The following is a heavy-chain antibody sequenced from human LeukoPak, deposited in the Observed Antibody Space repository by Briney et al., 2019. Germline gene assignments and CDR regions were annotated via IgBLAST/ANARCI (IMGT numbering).Heavy chain of an antibody. D-gene: IGHD1/OR15-1a*01. J-gene: IGHJ6*03. V-gene: IGHV1-46*01. CDR1: GYTFTSHF. CDR2: INPESGNT. CDR3: AKDGNWNNVPGDYYYMDV. Sequence: GASVKVSCKASGYTFTSHFMHWVRQAPGQGLEWMGIINPESGNTAYAQKFQGRITMTGDMSTSTVYMELSSLRSEDTAMYYCAKDGNWNNVPGDYYYMDVWGKGTTVGVPS.